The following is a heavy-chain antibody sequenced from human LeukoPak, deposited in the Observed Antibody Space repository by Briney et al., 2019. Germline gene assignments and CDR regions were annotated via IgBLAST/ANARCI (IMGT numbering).Heavy chain of an antibody. Sequence: GESLKISCKGSGYTFTNYWIGWMRQMPGKGLEWMGIIYLVDSNIRYSPSFQGQVTISVDKSFSTAYLQWSSLKASDTAMYYCARRPYCSSTICYGGDYFDYWGQGTLVTVSS. D-gene: IGHD2-2*01. V-gene: IGHV5-51*01. J-gene: IGHJ4*02. CDR3: ARRPYCSSTICYGGDYFDY. CDR1: GYTFTNYW. CDR2: IYLVDSNI.